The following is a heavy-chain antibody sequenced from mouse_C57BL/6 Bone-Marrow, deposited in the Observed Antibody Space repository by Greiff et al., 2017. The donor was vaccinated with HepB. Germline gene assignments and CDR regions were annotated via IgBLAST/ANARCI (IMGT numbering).Heavy chain of an antibody. CDR1: GYSITSGYY. J-gene: IGHJ1*03. D-gene: IGHD1-1*01. CDR2: ISYDGSN. V-gene: IGHV3-6*01. CDR3: ARDSYYYGSPYFDV. Sequence: EVKVEESGPGLVKPSQSLSLTCSVTGYSITSGYYWNWIRQFPGNKLEWMGYISYDGSNNYNPSLKNRISITRDTSKNQFFLKLNSVTTEDTATYYCARDSYYYGSPYFDVWGTGTTVTVSS.